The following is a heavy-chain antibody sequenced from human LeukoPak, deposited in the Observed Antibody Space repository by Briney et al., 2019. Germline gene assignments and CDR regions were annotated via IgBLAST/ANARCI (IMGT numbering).Heavy chain of an antibody. CDR3: AKEKWDYDSSGYLFDY. Sequence: PGGSQRLSCAASGFTFSSYAMSWVRQAPGKGLEWVSAISGSGGSTYYADSVKGRFTISRDNSKNTLYLQMNSLRAEDTAVYYCAKEKWDYDSSGYLFDYWGQGTLVTVSS. CDR1: GFTFSSYA. V-gene: IGHV3-23*01. CDR2: ISGSGGST. J-gene: IGHJ4*02. D-gene: IGHD3-22*01.